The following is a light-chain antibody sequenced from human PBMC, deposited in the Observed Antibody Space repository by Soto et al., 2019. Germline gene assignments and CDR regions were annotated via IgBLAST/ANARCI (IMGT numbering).Light chain of an antibody. Sequence: DIVMTQSPDSLAVSLGERATINCKSSQSVLKSSNNKNYLAWHQQKPGQPPRLLIYWASTRESVVPDRFTGSVSETDFTLTISILQAEDVAVYYCQQYYATPQTFGPGTTVDI. V-gene: IGKV4-1*01. CDR2: WAS. CDR1: QSVLKSSNNKNY. CDR3: QQYYATPQT. J-gene: IGKJ3*01.